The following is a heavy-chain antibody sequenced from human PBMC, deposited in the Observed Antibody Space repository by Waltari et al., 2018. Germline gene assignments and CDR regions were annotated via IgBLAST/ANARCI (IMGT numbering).Heavy chain of an antibody. V-gene: IGHV1-69*01. CDR3: ASHATVTQPEYFQH. CDR2: IIPIFGTA. CDR1: GGTFSSCA. Sequence: QVQLVQSGAEVKKPGSSVKVSCKASGGTFSSCAISWARQAPGQGLEWMGGIIPIFGTANYAQKFQGRVTITADESTSTAYMELSSLRSEDTAVYYCASHATVTQPEYFQHWGQGTLVTVSS. D-gene: IGHD4-17*01. J-gene: IGHJ1*01.